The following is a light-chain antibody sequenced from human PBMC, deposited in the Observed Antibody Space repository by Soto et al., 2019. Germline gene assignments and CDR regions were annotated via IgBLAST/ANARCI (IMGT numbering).Light chain of an antibody. Sequence: QSALTQPASVSGSPGQPITISCTGTSSDVGAYNYVSWYQLHPGKAPKLMIYEVNNRPSGVSHRFSGSKSGNTASLTISGLQSEDEGDYYCSAWDNSLNGYVFGPGTKLTVL. CDR1: SSDVGAYNY. J-gene: IGLJ1*01. V-gene: IGLV2-14*01. CDR3: SAWDNSLNGYV. CDR2: EVN.